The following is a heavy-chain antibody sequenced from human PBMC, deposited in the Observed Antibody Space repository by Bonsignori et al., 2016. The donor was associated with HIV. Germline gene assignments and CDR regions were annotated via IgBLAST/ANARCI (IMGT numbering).Heavy chain of an antibody. CDR2: IIPILGIA. D-gene: IGHD1-14*01. CDR1: GGTFSSYA. Sequence: SVKVSCKASGGTFSSYAISWVRQAPGQGLEWMGGIIPILGIANYAQKFQGRVTITADKSTSTAYMELSSLRSEDTAVYYCARWETGYVYYFDYWGQGTLVTVSS. CDR3: ARWETGYVYYFDY. V-gene: IGHV1-69*10. J-gene: IGHJ4*02.